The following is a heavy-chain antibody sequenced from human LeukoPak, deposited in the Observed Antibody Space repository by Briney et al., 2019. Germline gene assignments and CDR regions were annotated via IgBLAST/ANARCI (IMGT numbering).Heavy chain of an antibody. J-gene: IGHJ5*02. CDR1: GFTFSSYA. Sequence: GGSLRLSCAASGFTFSSYAMHWVRQAPGKGLEWVAVISYDGSNKYYADSVKGRFTISRDNSKNTLYLQMNSLRAEDTAVYYCAKDLWGFPVAGMFDPWGQGTLVTVSS. CDR3: AKDLWGFPVAGMFDP. V-gene: IGHV3-30-3*01. CDR2: ISYDGSNK. D-gene: IGHD6-19*01.